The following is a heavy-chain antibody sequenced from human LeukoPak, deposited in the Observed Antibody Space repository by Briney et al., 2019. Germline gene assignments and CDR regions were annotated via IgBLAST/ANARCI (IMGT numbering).Heavy chain of an antibody. CDR1: GFTFSSYA. V-gene: IGHV3-23*01. Sequence: GGSLRLSCAASGFTFSSYAMSWVRQAPGKGLEWVSAISGSGGSTYYADSVKGRFTISRGNSKNTLYLQMNSLRAEDTAVYYCASTIGDLSPFDYWGQGTLVTVSS. CDR2: ISGSGGST. D-gene: IGHD5/OR15-5a*01. CDR3: ASTIGDLSPFDY. J-gene: IGHJ4*02.